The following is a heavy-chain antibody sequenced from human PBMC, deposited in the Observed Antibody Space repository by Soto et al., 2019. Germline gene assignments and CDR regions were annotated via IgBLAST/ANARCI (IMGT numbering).Heavy chain of an antibody. CDR3: ARTTAVPNTLRSRYFFDY. J-gene: IGHJ4*02. CDR2: VYYSGTT. Sequence: SETLSLTCSVSGGSVSNKTYYWSWIRQPPGKRLEWIGYVYYSGTTNYNPSLKSRVTISVDLSKNQFSLRLRSVTTADTALYYCARTTAVPNTLRSRYFFDYWGQGTLVTVSS. D-gene: IGHD4-17*01. CDR1: GGSVSNKTYY. V-gene: IGHV4-61*01.